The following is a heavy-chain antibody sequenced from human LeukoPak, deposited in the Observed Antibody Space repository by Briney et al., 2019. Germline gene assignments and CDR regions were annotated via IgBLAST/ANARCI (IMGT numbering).Heavy chain of an antibody. V-gene: IGHV3-23*01. CDR1: GFTFSSYA. D-gene: IGHD6-13*01. CDR3: AKRGIAAAASFDY. CDR2: ISGNGGYT. J-gene: IGHJ4*02. Sequence: GGSLRLSCAASGFTFSSYAMSWVRQAPGKGLEWVSTISGNGGYTCYADSVKGRFTISRDNSKNTLYLQMNSLRADDTAVYYCAKRGIAAAASFDYWGQGTPVSVSS.